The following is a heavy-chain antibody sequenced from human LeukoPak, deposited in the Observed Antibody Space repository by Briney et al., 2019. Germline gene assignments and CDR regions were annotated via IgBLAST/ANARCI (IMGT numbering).Heavy chain of an antibody. D-gene: IGHD3-16*01. V-gene: IGHV1-58*01. CDR2: IIVGSGAT. Sequence: SVKVSCKTSGFTFSTSAVQWVRQARGQRLEWIGWIIVGSGATNYAQSLQGRFTITRDMSTNTAYMELGSLGAEDSAVYCCAAELYDVYTDCCTFHIWGQGTMVTVSS. J-gene: IGHJ3*02. CDR1: GFTFSTSA. CDR3: AAELYDVYTDCCTFHI.